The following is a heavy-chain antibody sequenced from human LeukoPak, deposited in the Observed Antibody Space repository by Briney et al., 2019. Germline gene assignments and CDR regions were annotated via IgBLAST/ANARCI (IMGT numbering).Heavy chain of an antibody. CDR3: ARGEESSPNDY. J-gene: IGHJ4*02. V-gene: IGHV1-69*05. CDR2: IIPIFGTA. CDR1: GGTFSSYA. Sequence: SVKVSCKDSGGTFSSYAISWVRQASGQGLEWMGGIIPIFGTANYAQKFQGRVTITTDGSTSTAYMELSSLRSEDTAMYYCARGEESSPNDYWGQGTLVTVSS. D-gene: IGHD2-2*01.